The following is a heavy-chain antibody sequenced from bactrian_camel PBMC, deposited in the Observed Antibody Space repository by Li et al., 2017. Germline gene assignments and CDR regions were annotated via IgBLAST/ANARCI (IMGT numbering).Heavy chain of an antibody. V-gene: IGHV3S63*01. J-gene: IGHJ6*01. CDR2: IYTGDART. D-gene: IGHD5*01. Sequence: QVQLVESGGGSVQAGGSLRLTCETSRSTTAFTFTGWFRQAPGKEREGVAAIYTGDARTVYYADSVKGRFTISPDNEKDTVYLQMNSLKPEDTAMYYCAADLFRVTACGAGYVPDFPYWGQGTQVTVS. CDR3: AADLFRVTACGAGYVPDFPY. CDR1: RSTTAFTF.